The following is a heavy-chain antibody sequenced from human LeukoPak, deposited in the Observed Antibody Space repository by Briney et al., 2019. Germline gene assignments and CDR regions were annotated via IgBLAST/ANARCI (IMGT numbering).Heavy chain of an antibody. CDR2: INHSGST. CDR3: AGGPYYDFWSGYPENWFDP. CDR1: GGSFSGYY. D-gene: IGHD3-3*01. V-gene: IGHV4-34*01. J-gene: IGHJ5*02. Sequence: PSETLSLTCAVYGGSFSGYYWSWIRQPPGKGLEWIGEINHSGSTNYNPSLKSRVTISVDTSKNQFSLKLSSVTAADTAVYYCAGGPYYDFWSGYPENWFDPWGQGTLVTVSS.